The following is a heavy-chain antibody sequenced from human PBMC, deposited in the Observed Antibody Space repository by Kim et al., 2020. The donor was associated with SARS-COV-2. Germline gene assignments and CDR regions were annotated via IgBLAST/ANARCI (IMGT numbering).Heavy chain of an antibody. CDR3: GRGDLPAATANDAFDI. Sequence: SVKDRFTISRDNAKNSLYRQMNSLRAEDTAVYNCGRGDLPAATANDAFDIWGQGTMVTVSS. V-gene: IGHV3-7*04. J-gene: IGHJ3*02. D-gene: IGHD2-2*01.